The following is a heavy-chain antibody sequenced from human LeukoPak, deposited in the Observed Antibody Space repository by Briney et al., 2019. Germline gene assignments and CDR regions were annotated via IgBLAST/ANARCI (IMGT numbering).Heavy chain of an antibody. Sequence: GGSLRLSCAASGFTFSSYAMSWVRQAPGKGLEWVSSISSSSSSYIYYADSVKGRFTISRDNAKNSLYLQMNSLRAEDTAVYYCARDVPAYCGGDCYGSNDYWGQGTLVTVSS. J-gene: IGHJ4*02. D-gene: IGHD2-21*02. V-gene: IGHV3-21*01. CDR3: ARDVPAYCGGDCYGSNDY. CDR2: ISSSSSSYI. CDR1: GFTFSSYA.